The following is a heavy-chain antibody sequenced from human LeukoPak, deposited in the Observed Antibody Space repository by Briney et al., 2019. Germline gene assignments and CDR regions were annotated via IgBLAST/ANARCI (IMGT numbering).Heavy chain of an antibody. CDR1: GFTFSSYA. Sequence: PGGSLRLSCAASGFTFSSYAMHWVRQAPGKGLEYVSAISSNGGSTYYANSVKGRFTISRDNSKNTLYLQMGSLRAEDMAVYYCAREGSISGSYYNGFDYWGQGTLVTVSS. D-gene: IGHD3-10*01. V-gene: IGHV3-64*01. CDR2: ISSNGGST. CDR3: AREGSISGSYYNGFDY. J-gene: IGHJ4*02.